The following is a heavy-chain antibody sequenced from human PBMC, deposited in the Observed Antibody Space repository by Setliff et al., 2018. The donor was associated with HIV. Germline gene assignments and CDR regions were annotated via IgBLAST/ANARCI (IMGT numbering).Heavy chain of an antibody. CDR3: ARASSGYLIVHY. J-gene: IGHJ4*02. D-gene: IGHD3-22*01. CDR1: GGSISSGDYY. Sequence: SETMSLTCTVSGGSISSGDYYWSWIRQPPGKGLEWIGYTYYSGYTQYNPSLKSRVTISVDTSKNQFSLKLRSVSAADTAVYYCARASSGYLIVHYWGQGTLVTVSS. V-gene: IGHV4-30-4*01. CDR2: TYYSGYT.